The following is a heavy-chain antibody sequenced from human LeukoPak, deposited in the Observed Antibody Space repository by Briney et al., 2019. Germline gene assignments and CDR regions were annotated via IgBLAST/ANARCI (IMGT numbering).Heavy chain of an antibody. CDR2: IYYSGST. D-gene: IGHD2/OR15-2a*01. CDR1: GGSISSGGYY. V-gene: IGHV4-31*03. CDR3: AGHHPRNTVDF. Sequence: PSQTLSLTCTVSGGSISSGGYYWSWIRQHPGKGLEWIGYIYYSGSTYYNASLKSRVTISVDTSKNQFSLKLSSVTAADTAVYYCAGHHPRNTVDFWGQGTLVTVSS. J-gene: IGHJ4*02.